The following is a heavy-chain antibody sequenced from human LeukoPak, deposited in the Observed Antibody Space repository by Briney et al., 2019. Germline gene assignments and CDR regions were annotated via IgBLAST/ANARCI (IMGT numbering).Heavy chain of an antibody. CDR2: INHSGST. CDR1: GGSFSGYY. D-gene: IGHD3-3*01. CDR3: ARRGLRFLESVKYSWFDP. Sequence: PSETLSLTCAVYGGSFSGYYWTWIRQPPGKGLEWIGEINHSGSTNYNPSLKSRVTISVDTSKSQFSLKLSSVTAADTAIYFCARRGLRFLESVKYSWFDPWGQGTLVTVPS. J-gene: IGHJ5*02. V-gene: IGHV4-34*01.